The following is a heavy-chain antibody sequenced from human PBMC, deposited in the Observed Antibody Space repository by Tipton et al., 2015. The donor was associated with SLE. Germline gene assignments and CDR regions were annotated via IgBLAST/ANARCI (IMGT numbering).Heavy chain of an antibody. J-gene: IGHJ5*02. D-gene: IGHD2-21*01. Sequence: GLVKPSQTLSLTCAISGDSVSSNSASWNWIRQSPSRGLEWLGRTYYRSKWFNDYAVSVRSRVTISPDTSKNQDSLQLSSVTPEDTAVDYCARIPFQSLATESDPWGQGTLVTVSS. CDR1: GDSVSSNSAS. CDR3: ARIPFQSLATESDP. V-gene: IGHV6-1*01. CDR2: TYYRSKWFN.